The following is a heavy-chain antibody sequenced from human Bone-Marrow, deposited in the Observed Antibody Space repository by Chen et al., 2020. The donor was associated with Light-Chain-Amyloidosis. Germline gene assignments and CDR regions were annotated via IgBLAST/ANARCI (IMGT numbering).Heavy chain of an antibody. CDR3: ARDETPIFGVVTYNWFDP. V-gene: IGHV1-69*01. CDR2: IIPMFGRA. D-gene: IGHD3-3*01. Sequence: QVQLVQSGAEVKKPGSSVKVCCRASGGTFNSYGVSWIRQAPGQGLEWMGWIIPMFGRAHYAQKFQGRVTMTADESTNTAYMELSRLGSEDTAVYYCARDETPIFGVVTYNWFDPWGQGTLVTVSS. J-gene: IGHJ5*02. CDR1: GGTFNSYG.